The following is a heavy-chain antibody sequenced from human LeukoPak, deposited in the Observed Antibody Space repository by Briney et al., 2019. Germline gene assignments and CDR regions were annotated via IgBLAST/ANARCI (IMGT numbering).Heavy chain of an antibody. CDR3: ARGHYGPDC. J-gene: IGHJ4*02. CDR1: GFTFSNYW. Sequence: PGGSLRLSCAASGFTFSNYWISWVRQASGKGLEWVANIKEDGSEKYYVDSVKGRFTLSRDNAKNSLYLQMNSLRAEDTAVYYCARGHYGPDCWGQGTLVIVSS. CDR2: IKEDGSEK. D-gene: IGHD4-17*01. V-gene: IGHV3-7*01.